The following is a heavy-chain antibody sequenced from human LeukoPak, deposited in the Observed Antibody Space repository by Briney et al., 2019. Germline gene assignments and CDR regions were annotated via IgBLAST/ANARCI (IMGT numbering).Heavy chain of an antibody. D-gene: IGHD1-1*01. CDR3: ARDPEYSDK. CDR2: ISSSGSTI. Sequence: GGSLRLSCAASGFTFSNYEMNWVRQAPGKGLEWVSYISSSGSTIYYADSVKGRFTVFRDNAKNSLYLQMNSLRAEDTAVYFCARDPEYSDKWGQGTLVSVSS. CDR1: GFTFSNYE. J-gene: IGHJ4*02. V-gene: IGHV3-48*03.